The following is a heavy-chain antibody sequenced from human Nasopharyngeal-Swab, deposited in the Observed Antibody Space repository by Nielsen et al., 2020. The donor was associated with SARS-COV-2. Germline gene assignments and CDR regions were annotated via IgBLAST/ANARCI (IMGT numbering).Heavy chain of an antibody. V-gene: IGHV3-64*02. D-gene: IGHD2-8*02. J-gene: IGHJ4*02. Sequence: ERQMPGKGLEYLSAVSGDGVTTHYADSLKGRFTISRDNSKNTVYLQLGSLTAEDMAVYFCARGTPGIPGVDYWGQGTLVTVSS. CDR2: VSGDGVTT. CDR3: ARGTPGIPGVDY.